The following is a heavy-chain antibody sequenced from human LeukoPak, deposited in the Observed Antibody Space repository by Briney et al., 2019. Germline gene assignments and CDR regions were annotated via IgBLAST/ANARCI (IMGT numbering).Heavy chain of an antibody. V-gene: IGHV4-30-4*01. Sequence: SETLSLTCTVSGGSISSGDYYWSWIRQPPGKGLEWIGYIYYNGSTYYNPSLKSRVTISVDTSKNQFSLKLSSVTAADTAVYYCARTKEGVATIDYWGQGTLVTVSS. CDR3: ARTKEGVATIDY. J-gene: IGHJ4*02. D-gene: IGHD5-12*01. CDR1: GGSISSGDYY. CDR2: IYYNGST.